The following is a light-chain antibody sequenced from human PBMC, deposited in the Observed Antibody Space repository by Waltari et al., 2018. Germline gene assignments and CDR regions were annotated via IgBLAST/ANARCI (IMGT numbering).Light chain of an antibody. CDR3: QQYNRFSP. J-gene: IGKJ1*01. V-gene: IGKV1-5*01. Sequence: DTQLSQFPSTLAASVGHRVTLTCRAREAINKWLAWYQQTPGNAPKILIYDDSTLQRGVPSRFSGSGSGTEFTLTIDSLQPDDFATYYCQQYNRFSPFGQGTNVEVK. CDR1: EAINKW. CDR2: DDS.